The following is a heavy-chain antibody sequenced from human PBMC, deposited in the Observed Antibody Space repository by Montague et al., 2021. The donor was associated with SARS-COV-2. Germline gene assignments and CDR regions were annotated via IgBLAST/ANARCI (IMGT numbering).Heavy chain of an antibody. D-gene: IGHD3-3*01. CDR3: ARFWSGYVDK. J-gene: IGHJ4*02. CDR2: IYYTGAT. V-gene: IGHV4-59*01. CDR1: GGSIRSYY. Sequence: SETLSLTCSFSGGSIRSYYWSWIRLPPGKALEWLGYIYYTGATTHKPSLKSRVTISVDTSRSQFSLRLTSVTAADTAVYFCARFWSGYVDKWSQGTLVTVSS.